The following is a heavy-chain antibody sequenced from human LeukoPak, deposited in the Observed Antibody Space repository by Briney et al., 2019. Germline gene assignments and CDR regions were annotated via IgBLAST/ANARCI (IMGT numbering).Heavy chain of an antibody. CDR2: ISRSSGTI. CDR3: ARAFRDVIFDY. CDR1: GFTVSSNY. J-gene: IGHJ4*02. D-gene: IGHD5-24*01. Sequence: PGGSLRLSCAASGFTVSSNYMNWVRQAPGKGLEWVSYISRSSGTIYYADSVKGRFTISRDNAKNSLYLQMNSLRAEDTAVYYCARAFRDVIFDYWGQGTLVTVSS. V-gene: IGHV3-48*04.